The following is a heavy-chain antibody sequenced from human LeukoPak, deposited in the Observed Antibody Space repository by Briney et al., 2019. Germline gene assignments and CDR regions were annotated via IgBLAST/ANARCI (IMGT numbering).Heavy chain of an antibody. D-gene: IGHD2-2*01. Sequence: SETLSLTCAVYGGSFSDYYWSWLRQPPGKGLEWIGEMNHGGSTNYNPSLKSRVTISVDTSKNQFSLKLSSVTAADTAVYYCTRAVCSSASCYAGGSIDCWGQGTLVTVSS. CDR2: MNHGGST. J-gene: IGHJ4*02. CDR1: GGSFSDYY. CDR3: TRAVCSSASCYAGGSIDC. V-gene: IGHV4-34*01.